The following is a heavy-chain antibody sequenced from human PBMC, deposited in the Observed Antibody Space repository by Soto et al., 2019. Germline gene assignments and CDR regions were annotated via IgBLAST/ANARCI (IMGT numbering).Heavy chain of an antibody. CDR1: GYAFTTYG. J-gene: IGHJ4*02. CDR2: IVADSGNT. V-gene: IGHV1-18*01. D-gene: IGHD3-10*01. Sequence: QVQLMQSGAALTKPGASVKVSCETSGYAFTTYGLSWVRQAPGQWLEWMGRIVADSGNTIYAQKFQGRVTMYRDTSTNTAYMELRSLTSDDSALYYCARVAGYGSGRRRFDFCGQGTLVSVSS. CDR3: ARVAGYGSGRRRFDF.